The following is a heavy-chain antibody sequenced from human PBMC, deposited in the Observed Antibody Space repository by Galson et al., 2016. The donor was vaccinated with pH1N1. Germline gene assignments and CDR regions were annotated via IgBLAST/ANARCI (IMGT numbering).Heavy chain of an antibody. CDR3: VRDNWGLDY. J-gene: IGHJ4*02. Sequence: SLRLSCAASGFTFSDYSMNWVRQAPGKGLEWLSYFGAGHDIYYADSMKGRFTISRDNARNSLYLQMNSLRAEDTAVYYCVRDNWGLDYWGQGTLVTVSS. CDR2: FGAGHDI. CDR1: GFTFSDYS. V-gene: IGHV3-48*01. D-gene: IGHD7-27*01.